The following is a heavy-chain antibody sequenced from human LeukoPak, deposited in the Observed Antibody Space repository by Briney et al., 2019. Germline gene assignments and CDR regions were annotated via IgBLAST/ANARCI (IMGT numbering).Heavy chain of an antibody. CDR3: ARVGCRGGSCSSRGDYYYGMDL. Sequence: GGSLRLSCAASGFTFRIYSMNWVRQAPGKGLEWVSSISGDGNFVHYADSVKGRFTISRDNSKNTLYLQMYSLRVEDAAVYFCARVGCRGGSCSSRGDYYYGMDLWAKGPAVRVSS. CDR1: GFTFRIYS. J-gene: IGHJ6*04. D-gene: IGHD2-15*01. V-gene: IGHV3-21*01. CDR2: ISGDGNFV.